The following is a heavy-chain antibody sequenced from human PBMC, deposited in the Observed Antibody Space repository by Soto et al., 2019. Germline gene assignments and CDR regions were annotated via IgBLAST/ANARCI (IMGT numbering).Heavy chain of an antibody. V-gene: IGHV5-51*01. CDR3: ARASPGGSQGYPPDI. CDR1: GYRFSSYW. Sequence: GESLKISCKASGYRFSSYWIGWVRQKPGKGLEWMGIISPDDSETKYSPSFQGQVTISVDRSINTVSLHWSSLKASDSAMYYCARASPGGSQGYPPDIWGQGTLVTVS. J-gene: IGHJ4*02. D-gene: IGHD5-12*01. CDR2: ISPDDSET.